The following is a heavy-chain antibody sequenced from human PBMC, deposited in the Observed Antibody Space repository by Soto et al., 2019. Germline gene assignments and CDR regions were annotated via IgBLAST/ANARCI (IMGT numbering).Heavy chain of an antibody. Sequence: SETLSLTCAGYGGSFSGYYCSWIRQPPGKGLEWIGEINHSGSTNYNPSLKSRVTISVDTSKNQFSLKLSSVTAADKAVYYCAYTSYDFWSGYYSDWGQGTLVTVSS. CDR1: GGSFSGYY. J-gene: IGHJ4*02. CDR3: AYTSYDFWSGYYSD. D-gene: IGHD3-3*01. V-gene: IGHV4-34*01. CDR2: INHSGST.